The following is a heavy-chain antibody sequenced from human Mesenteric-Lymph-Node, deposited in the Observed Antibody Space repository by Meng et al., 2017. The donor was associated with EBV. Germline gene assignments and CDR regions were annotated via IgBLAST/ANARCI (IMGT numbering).Heavy chain of an antibody. CDR2: ISNSDSII. CDR1: GFIFSDHY. CDR3: AKDRVGRGGYVTAVCLDY. J-gene: IGHJ4*02. D-gene: IGHD2-21*02. V-gene: IGHV3-11*04. Sequence: QVQXVESGXXXVKPGGSXRLACAXSGFIFSDHYMGWFRQAPGKGLEWVAYISNSDSIIYYADSVEGRFTISRDNAKDSLSLQMNSLRDEDTAMYYCAKDRVGRGGYVTAVCLDYWGQGTLVTVSS.